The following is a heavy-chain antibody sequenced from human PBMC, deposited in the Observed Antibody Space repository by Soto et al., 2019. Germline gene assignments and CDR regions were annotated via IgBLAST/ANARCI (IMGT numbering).Heavy chain of an antibody. CDR1: GGSFSGYY. CDR3: ARDFDYLYDY. Sequence: SETLSLTCAVYGGSFSGYYWSWIRQPPRKGLEWIGEINHSGSTNYNPSLKSRVTISVDTSKNQFSLKLSSVTAADTAVYYCARDFDYLYDYWGQGTLVTVSS. V-gene: IGHV4-34*01. CDR2: INHSGST. D-gene: IGHD3-9*01. J-gene: IGHJ4*02.